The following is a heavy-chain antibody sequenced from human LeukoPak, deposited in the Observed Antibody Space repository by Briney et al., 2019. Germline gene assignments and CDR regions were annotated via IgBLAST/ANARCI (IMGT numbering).Heavy chain of an antibody. CDR1: GGSISTYY. J-gene: IGHJ5*02. V-gene: IGHV4-59*01. CDR2: IYYTGST. Sequence: SETLSLTCTLSGGSISTYYWRWVRQPPGKGLEWIGYIYYTGSTDYNPSLKSRVTMSVDTSKNQFSLKLSSVTAADTAVYSCARGSVRGEFDPWGQGTLVTVSS. D-gene: IGHD3-10*01. CDR3: ARGSVRGEFDP.